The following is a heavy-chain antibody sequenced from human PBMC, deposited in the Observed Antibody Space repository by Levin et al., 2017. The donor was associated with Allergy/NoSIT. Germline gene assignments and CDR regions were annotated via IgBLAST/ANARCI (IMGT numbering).Heavy chain of an antibody. D-gene: IGHD5-24*01. Sequence: SETLSLTCAVYGGSFSGYFWSWIRQPPGKGLEWIGEINHSGSTNDNPSLKSRVTISVDTSKNQFSLKLRSVTAADTAVYYCARGRRACYNYVWGPSPFDFWGPGTLVTVSS. J-gene: IGHJ4*02. CDR2: INHSGST. CDR3: ARGRRACYNYVWGPSPFDF. CDR1: GGSFSGYF. V-gene: IGHV4-34*01.